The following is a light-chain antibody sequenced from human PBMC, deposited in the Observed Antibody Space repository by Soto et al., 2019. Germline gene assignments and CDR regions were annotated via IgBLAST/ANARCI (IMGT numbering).Light chain of an antibody. CDR2: DAS. CDR1: RRVSSF. J-gene: IGKJ3*01. V-gene: IGKV3-11*01. CDR3: QQRSTWIFT. Sequence: EIVLTQSPATLSLSPGDRATLSCRASRRVSSFLAGYQQTPGQAPRLLIYDASKRAAGIPARFSGSGSGTDFTLTISSLEPEDFAVYYCQQRSTWIFTFGPGTKVDIK.